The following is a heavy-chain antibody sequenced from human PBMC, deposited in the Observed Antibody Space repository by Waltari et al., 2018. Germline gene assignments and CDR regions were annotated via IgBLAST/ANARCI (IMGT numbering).Heavy chain of an antibody. CDR2: ISYDGSNK. CDR3: AKHYYGSGPKSGIDY. J-gene: IGHJ4*02. D-gene: IGHD3-10*01. Sequence: QVQLVESGGGVVQPGRSLRLSCAASGFTFSSYGMPWVRQAPGKGLEWVAVISYDGSNKYYADSVKGRFTISRDNSKNTLYLQMNSLRAEDTAVYYCAKHYYGSGPKSGIDYWGQGTLVTVSS. CDR1: GFTFSSYG. V-gene: IGHV3-30*18.